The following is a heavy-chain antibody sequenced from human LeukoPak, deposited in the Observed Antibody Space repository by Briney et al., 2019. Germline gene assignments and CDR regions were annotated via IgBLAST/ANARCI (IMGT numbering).Heavy chain of an antibody. Sequence: GGSLRLSCAVSGITLSNYGMSWIRQAPGKGLEWVAGISDSGGSTKYADSVKGRFTISRDNPKNTLYLQMNSLRVEDTAVYFCAKRGVVIRVILVGFHKQAYYFDFWGQGALVTVSS. J-gene: IGHJ4*02. D-gene: IGHD3-22*01. V-gene: IGHV3-23*01. CDR2: ISDSGGST. CDR1: GITLSNYG. CDR3: AKRGVVIRVILVGFHKQAYYFDF.